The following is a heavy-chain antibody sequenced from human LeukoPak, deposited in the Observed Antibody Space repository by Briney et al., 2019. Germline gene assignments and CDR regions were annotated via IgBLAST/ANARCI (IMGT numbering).Heavy chain of an antibody. V-gene: IGHV4-4*07. CDR1: GDSFSLYY. CDR3: ARDRFDDSSGYYYHYFYYMDV. CDR2: IYASGST. D-gene: IGHD3-22*01. Sequence: SETLSLTCTVSGDSFSLYYWSWIRQPAGKGLEWIGHIYASGSTNYNPSLKSRVTISVETSKNQFSLKLSSVTAADTAVYYCARDRFDDSSGYYYHYFYYMDVWGKGTTVIVSS. J-gene: IGHJ6*03.